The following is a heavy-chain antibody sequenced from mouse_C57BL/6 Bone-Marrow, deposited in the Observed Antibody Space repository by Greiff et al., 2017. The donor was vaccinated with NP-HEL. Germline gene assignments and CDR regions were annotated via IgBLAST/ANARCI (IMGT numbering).Heavy chain of an antibody. CDR3: ASRDEWFDY. V-gene: IGHV5-4*01. CDR1: GFTFSSYA. Sequence: EVQVVESGGGLVKPGGSLKLSCAASGFTFSSYAMSWVRQTPEKRLEWVATISDGGSYTYYPDNVKGRFTISRDNAKNNLYLQMSHLKSEDTAMYYCASRDEWFDYWGQGTTLTVSS. J-gene: IGHJ2*01. CDR2: ISDGGSYT. D-gene: IGHD3-3*01.